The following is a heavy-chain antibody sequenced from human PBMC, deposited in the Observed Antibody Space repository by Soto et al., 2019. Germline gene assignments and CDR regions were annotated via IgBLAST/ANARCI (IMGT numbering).Heavy chain of an antibody. CDR2: INHSGST. J-gene: IGHJ4*02. CDR1: GGSFSGYY. Sequence: PSETLSLTCAVSGGSFSGYYWSWIRQPPGKGLEWIGEINHSGSTNYNPSLKSRVTISVDTSKNQFSLKLSSVTAADTAVYYCARGGPYYVTSGXTPLLDYWGQGTLVTVSS. D-gene: IGHD3-22*01. V-gene: IGHV4-34*01. CDR3: ARGGPYYVTSGXTPLLDY.